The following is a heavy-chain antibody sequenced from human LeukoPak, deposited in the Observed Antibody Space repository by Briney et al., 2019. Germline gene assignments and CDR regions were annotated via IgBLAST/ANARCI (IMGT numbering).Heavy chain of an antibody. CDR2: IYYSGST. CDR3: ARTEYFFDH. D-gene: IGHD3-10*01. Sequence: SETLSLTCTVSGGSFSSYYWSWIRQPLGKRLEWIGYIYYSGSTNYNPSLKSRVSMSVDTSKNQFSLNLNSVTAADTAVYYCARTEYFFDHWGQGTLVTVSS. V-gene: IGHV4-59*01. J-gene: IGHJ4*02. CDR1: GGSFSSYY.